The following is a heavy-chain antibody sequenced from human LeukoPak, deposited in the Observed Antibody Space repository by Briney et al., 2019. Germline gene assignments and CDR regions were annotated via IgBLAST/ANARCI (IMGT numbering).Heavy chain of an antibody. CDR1: GYTFTSYY. CDR2: INPSGGST. CDR3: ARGSSMGYYDSSGYYTPFDY. Sequence: ASVKVSCKASGYTFTSYYMHWVRQAPGQGLEWMGIINPSGGSTSYAQKFQGRVTMTRDTSTSTAYMELRSLRSDDTAVYYCARGSSMGYYDSSGYYTPFDYWGQGTLVTVSS. V-gene: IGHV1-46*01. D-gene: IGHD3-22*01. J-gene: IGHJ4*02.